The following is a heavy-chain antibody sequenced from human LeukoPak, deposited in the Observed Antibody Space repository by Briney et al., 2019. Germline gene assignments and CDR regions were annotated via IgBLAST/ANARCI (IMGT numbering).Heavy chain of an antibody. CDR1: GGSISSYY. Sequence: SETLSLTCTVSGGSISSYYWSWIRQPPGKGLEWIGYIYYSGSTNYNPSLKSRVTISVDTSKNQFSLKLSSVTAADTAVYYCARARETTVVTPGYFDYWGQGTLVTVSS. CDR2: IYYSGST. CDR3: ARARETTVVTPGYFDY. V-gene: IGHV4-59*08. J-gene: IGHJ4*02. D-gene: IGHD4-23*01.